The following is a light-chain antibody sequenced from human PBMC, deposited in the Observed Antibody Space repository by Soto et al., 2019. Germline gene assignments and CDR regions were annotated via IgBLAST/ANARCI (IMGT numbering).Light chain of an antibody. CDR3: QQYDNLSGFT. J-gene: IGKJ3*01. CDR1: QSISSY. V-gene: IGKV3-11*01. Sequence: EIVLTQSPATLSLSPGERATLSCRASQSISSYLAWYQQKPGQAPRLLIYDASNRATGIPARFSGSGSGTDFTLTISSLEPEDFAVYYCQQYDNLSGFTFGPGTKVDIK. CDR2: DAS.